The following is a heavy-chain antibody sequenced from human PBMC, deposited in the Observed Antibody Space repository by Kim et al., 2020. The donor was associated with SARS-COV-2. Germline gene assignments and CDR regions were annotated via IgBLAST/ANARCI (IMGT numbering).Heavy chain of an antibody. CDR2: TGNYR. J-gene: IGHJ5*02. CDR3: AKGAGGP. D-gene: IGHD6-13*01. V-gene: IGHV3-21*01. Sequence: TGNYRYYADSVKGRFTMSRDNAQNALFLQINSLRAEDTAVYYCAKGAGGPWGQGTLVTVSS.